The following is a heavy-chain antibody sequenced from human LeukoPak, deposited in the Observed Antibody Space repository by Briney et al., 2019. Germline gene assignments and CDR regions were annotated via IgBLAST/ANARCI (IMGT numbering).Heavy chain of an antibody. CDR3: ARDGVAGTYYFDY. Sequence: ASVKVSCKASGYTFTGYYVHWVRQAPGQGLEWMGMISPSGGSTSYPQKFQGRVTMTRDTSTSTVYMELSSLISEDTAMYFCARDGVAGTYYFDYWGQGTLVTVSS. J-gene: IGHJ4*02. V-gene: IGHV1-46*01. CDR1: GYTFTGYY. CDR2: ISPSGGST. D-gene: IGHD6-19*01.